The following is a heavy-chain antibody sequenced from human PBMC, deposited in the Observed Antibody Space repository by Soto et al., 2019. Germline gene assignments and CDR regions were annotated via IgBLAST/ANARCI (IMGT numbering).Heavy chain of an antibody. CDR2: INPDSGAT. D-gene: IGHD2-8*02. CDR3: ARGDYGTGGYPFPYFDY. CDR1: GYSFTGYY. Sequence: HEHLVQSGAEVKRPGASLKVPCKASGYSFTGYYIHWVRQAPGQGLEWMGWINPDSGATNYAQNFQGRVTLTSDTSISTASMDLNRLTSDDTAVYYCARGDYGTGGYPFPYFDYWGQGTLVIVSS. J-gene: IGHJ4*02. V-gene: IGHV1-2*02.